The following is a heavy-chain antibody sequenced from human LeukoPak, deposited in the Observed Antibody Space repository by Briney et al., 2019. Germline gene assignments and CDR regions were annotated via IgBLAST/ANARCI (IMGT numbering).Heavy chain of an antibody. Sequence: GGSLRLSCVASGCSFSGYAMRWVRQAPGKGLEWVSHIGTSDPGTFYADSVKGRFTISRDNSENTLYLQMNSLRDEDTAVYYCGRKDLKTPMVLLDVWGQGTTVIVSS. CDR1: GCSFSGYA. CDR3: GRKDLKTPMVLLDV. J-gene: IGHJ6*02. CDR2: IGTSDPGT. V-gene: IGHV3-23*01. D-gene: IGHD5-18*01.